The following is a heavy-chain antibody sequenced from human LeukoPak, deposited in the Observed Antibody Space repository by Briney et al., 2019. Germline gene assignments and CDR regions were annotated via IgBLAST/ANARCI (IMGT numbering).Heavy chain of an antibody. V-gene: IGHV4-4*08. J-gene: IGHJ5*02. CDR2: MCPSGRT. CDR1: NDSISSYC. Sequence: SETLSLTCTVSNDSISSYCCSWVRQPPGKGLEWIGFMCPSGRTDYNPSLKSRVTKSIDTSKNQLSMELRFLTAADTAVYYCATSYDGKTAPYDLWGHGTLVTVSS. CDR3: ATSYDGKTAPYDL. D-gene: IGHD4-23*01.